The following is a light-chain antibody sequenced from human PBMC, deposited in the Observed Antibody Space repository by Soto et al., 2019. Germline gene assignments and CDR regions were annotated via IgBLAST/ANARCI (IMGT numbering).Light chain of an antibody. CDR1: QSISTE. J-gene: IGKJ2*01. CDR3: QQGHNWPLT. CDR2: SAS. Sequence: EIAMTQSPATLSVSPGERATLSCRASQSISTELAWYQQIPGQPPRLLIYSASTRATGVPARFTGSGCGSEFTLTISGLQSEDFAIYYCQQGHNWPLTFGQGTRLEI. V-gene: IGKV3-15*01.